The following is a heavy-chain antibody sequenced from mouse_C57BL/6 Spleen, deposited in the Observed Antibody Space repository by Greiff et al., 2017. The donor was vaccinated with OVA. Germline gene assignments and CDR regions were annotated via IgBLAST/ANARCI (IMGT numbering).Heavy chain of an antibody. V-gene: IGHV5-4*03. Sequence: EVKLMESGGGLVKPGGSLKLSCAASGFTFSSYAMSWVRQTPEKRLEWVATISDGGSYTYYPDNVKGRFTISRDNAKNNLYLQMSHLKSEDTAMYYCARGKDYGNYPSYFDYWGQGTTLTVSS. J-gene: IGHJ2*01. D-gene: IGHD2-1*01. CDR3: ARGKDYGNYPSYFDY. CDR1: GFTFSSYA. CDR2: ISDGGSYT.